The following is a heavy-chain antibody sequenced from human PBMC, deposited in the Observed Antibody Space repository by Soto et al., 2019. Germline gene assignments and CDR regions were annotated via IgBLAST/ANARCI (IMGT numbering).Heavy chain of an antibody. CDR2: ITSKPDSYST. V-gene: IGHV3-73*01. J-gene: IGHJ1*01. CDR1: GFSFSGST. CDR3: TRSYENNAYYFDH. D-gene: IGHD3-16*01. Sequence: GGSLRLSCAASGFSFSGSTLHWVRQASGKGLEWVGHITSKPDSYSTVYAESVKGRFGISRDDLNNMAFLQMNSLKSEDSAVYFCTRSYENNAYYFDHWGQGTLVTVSS.